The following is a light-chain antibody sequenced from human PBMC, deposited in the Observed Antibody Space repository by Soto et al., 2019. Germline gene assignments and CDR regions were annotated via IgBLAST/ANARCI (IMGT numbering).Light chain of an antibody. J-gene: IGKJ5*01. Sequence: IPLTQSPSSLSAAVSYRVTITYRASQGVRSYLAWFKQRPGKAPRLLIFGASTLQNGVPERFSGSGSGTDFTLTISRLQPEDFATYYCQQANSFPPITFGQGTRLEIK. CDR1: QGVRSY. CDR3: QQANSFPPIT. V-gene: IGKV1-9*01. CDR2: GAS.